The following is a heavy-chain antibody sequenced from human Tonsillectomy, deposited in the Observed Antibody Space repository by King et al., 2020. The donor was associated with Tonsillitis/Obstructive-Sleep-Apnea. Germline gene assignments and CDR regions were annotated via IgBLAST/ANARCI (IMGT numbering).Heavy chain of an antibody. J-gene: IGHJ2*01. CDR2: IYYSGST. D-gene: IGHD6-19*01. CDR3: ARRQSRWYFAL. V-gene: IGHV4-39*01. CDR1: GGSISTSSYY. Sequence: MQLQESGPGLVKPSETLSLTCTVSGGSISTSSYYWGWIRQPPGKGLEWIGSIYYSGSTYYNPSLKSRVTISVDTSKNQFSLRLSSVTAADTAMYYCARRQSRWYFALWGRGTLVTVSS.